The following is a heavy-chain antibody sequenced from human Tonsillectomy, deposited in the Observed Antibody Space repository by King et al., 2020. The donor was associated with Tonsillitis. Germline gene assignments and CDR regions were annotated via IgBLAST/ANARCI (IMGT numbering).Heavy chain of an antibody. CDR1: GFTFDNYA. J-gene: IGHJ6*02. Sequence: VQLVESGGGLVQPGRSLRLSCAASGFTFDNYAMHWVRQAPGKGLEWVSGSSWNSGRTGYADSVKGRFTISRDNAKNSLYLQMNSLRAEDTALYYCVKDEGITMVHGMDVWGRGTTVTVSS. CDR2: SSWNSGRT. V-gene: IGHV3-9*01. D-gene: IGHD3-10*01. CDR3: VKDEGITMVHGMDV.